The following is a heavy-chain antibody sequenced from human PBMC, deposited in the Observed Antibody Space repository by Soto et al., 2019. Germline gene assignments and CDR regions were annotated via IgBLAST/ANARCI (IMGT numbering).Heavy chain of an antibody. CDR3: TRGGDPYKTGH. V-gene: IGHV4-61*01. CDR1: GGSVNIGTYY. J-gene: IGHJ4*02. D-gene: IGHD2-21*01. Sequence: QVQLQESGPGLLKPSETLSLTCTVPGGSVNIGTYYWIWIRQPPGKGLEWIGFFHYSGSTNYNPSLKGRVTMSVDTSKNQFSLKLTSVNTADTAIYYCTRGGDPYKTGHWGQGTLVTGSS. CDR2: FHYSGST.